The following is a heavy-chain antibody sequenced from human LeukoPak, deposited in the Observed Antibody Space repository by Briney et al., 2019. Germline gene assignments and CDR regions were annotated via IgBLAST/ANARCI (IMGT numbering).Heavy chain of an antibody. D-gene: IGHD2-15*01. CDR2: IIPILGTA. J-gene: IGHJ4*02. CDR3: ARDGGSGAYPY. V-gene: IGHV1-69*11. CDR1: GGTFSSYA. Sequence: SVKVSCKASGGTFSSYAISWVRQAPGQGLEWMGRIIPILGTANYAQKFQGRVTITTDESTSTAYMELSSLRSEDTAVYYCARDGGSGAYPYWGQGTLVTVSS.